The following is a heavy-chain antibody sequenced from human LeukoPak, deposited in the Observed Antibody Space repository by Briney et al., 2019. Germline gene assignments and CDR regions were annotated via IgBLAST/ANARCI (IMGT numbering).Heavy chain of an antibody. J-gene: IGHJ4*02. V-gene: IGHV3-30-3*01. D-gene: IGHD3-3*01. CDR1: GFTFSSYA. CDR2: ISYDGSNK. CDR3: AKNYDFWSGYRIFDY. Sequence: PGGSLRLSCAASGFTFSSYAMHWVRQAPGKGLEWVAVISYDGSNKYYADSVKGRFTISRDNSKNTLYLQMNSLRAEDTAVYYCAKNYDFWSGYRIFDYWGQGTLVTVSS.